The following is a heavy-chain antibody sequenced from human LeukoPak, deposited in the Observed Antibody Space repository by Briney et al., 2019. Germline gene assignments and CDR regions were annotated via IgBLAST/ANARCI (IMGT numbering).Heavy chain of an antibody. CDR2: ISSSSSYI. CDR1: GFTFSSYS. J-gene: IGHJ5*02. CDR3: ARAYRDCSGGYCFFDGFDP. Sequence: GRSLRLSCAASGFTFSSYSMNWVRQAPGKGLEWVSSISSSSSYIYYADSVKGRFTISRDNAKNSLYLQMNSLRAEDTAVYYCARAYRDCSGGYCFFDGFDPWGQGTLVLVSS. V-gene: IGHV3-21*01. D-gene: IGHD2-21*01.